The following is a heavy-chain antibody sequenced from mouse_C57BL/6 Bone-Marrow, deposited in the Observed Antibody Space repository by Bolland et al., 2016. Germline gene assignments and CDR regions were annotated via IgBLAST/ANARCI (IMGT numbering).Heavy chain of an antibody. CDR3: ARGGYAMDY. J-gene: IGHJ4*01. Sequence: GGTSYNQKFKGKATLTVDKSSSTAYMELRSLTSEDSALYYCARGGYAMDYWGQGTS. CDR2: GGT. V-gene: IGHV1-26*01.